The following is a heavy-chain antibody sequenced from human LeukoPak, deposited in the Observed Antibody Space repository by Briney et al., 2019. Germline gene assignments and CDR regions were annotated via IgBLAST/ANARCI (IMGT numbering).Heavy chain of an antibody. J-gene: IGHJ4*02. V-gene: IGHV3-7*01. CDR2: IKQDGSEK. Sequence: PGGSLRLSCAASGFTFSYYWMSWVRQAPGKGLEWVANIKQDGSEKYYVDSVKGRFTISRDNAKNSLYLQMNSLRAEDTAVYYCARERGWPLNYFDYWGQGTLVTVSS. CDR1: GFTFSYYW. D-gene: IGHD6-19*01. CDR3: ARERGWPLNYFDY.